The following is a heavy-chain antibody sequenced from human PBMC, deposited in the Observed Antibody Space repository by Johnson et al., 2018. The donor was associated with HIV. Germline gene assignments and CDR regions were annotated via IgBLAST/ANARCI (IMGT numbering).Heavy chain of an antibody. Sequence: VQLVESGGGVVQPGGSLRLSCAASGFTFNNYAMSWVRQAPGKGLHWVSSISGSGDSTYYADSVKGRFTISRDNSKNTLYLQMNSLRAEDTALYYCAKDEIEVAAPWLAFDIWGQGTMVTVSS. D-gene: IGHD2-15*01. J-gene: IGHJ3*02. CDR3: AKDEIEVAAPWLAFDI. CDR2: ISGSGDST. V-gene: IGHV3-23*04. CDR1: GFTFNNYA.